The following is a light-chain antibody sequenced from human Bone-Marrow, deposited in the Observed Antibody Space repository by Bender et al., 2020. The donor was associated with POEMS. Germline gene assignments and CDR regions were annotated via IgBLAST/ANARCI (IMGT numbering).Light chain of an antibody. V-gene: IGLV2-23*01. Sequence: QSALTQPASVSGSPGQSIAISCTGTSSDVGGYKYVSWYQQHPGKAPKLMIYEGSKRPSGVSNRFSGSKSDNTASLTISALQPDDEADYYCCAYVGSRTWIFGEGTKVTVL. J-gene: IGLJ2*01. CDR2: EGS. CDR1: SSDVGGYKY. CDR3: CAYVGSRTWI.